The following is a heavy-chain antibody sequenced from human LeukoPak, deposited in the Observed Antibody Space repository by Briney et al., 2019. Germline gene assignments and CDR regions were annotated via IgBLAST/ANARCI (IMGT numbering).Heavy chain of an antibody. V-gene: IGHV4-61*01. D-gene: IGHD6-19*01. J-gene: IGHJ6*02. Sequence: ASETLSLTCTVSGGSVSSGLYYWSWIRPPPGKGLERIGEIKHSGSTNYNPSLKSRVTISVDTSKNQFSLKLSSVTAADTAVYYCAREGGDSSGPPFYYYYGMDVWGQGTTVTVSS. CDR1: GGSVSSGLYY. CDR3: AREGGDSSGPPFYYYYGMDV. CDR2: IKHSGST.